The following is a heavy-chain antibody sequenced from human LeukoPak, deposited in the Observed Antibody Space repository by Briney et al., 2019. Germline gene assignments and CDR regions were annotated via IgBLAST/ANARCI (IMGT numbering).Heavy chain of an antibody. CDR3: AGAEGSSDAFDI. CDR2: IIPIFGTA. D-gene: IGHD1-26*01. Sequence: SVKVSCKASGGTFSSYAISWVRQAPGQGLEWMGGIIPIFGTANYAQKFQGRVTITTDESTSTAYVELSSLRSEDTAVYYCAGAEGSSDAFDIWGQGTMVTVSS. J-gene: IGHJ3*02. CDR1: GGTFSSYA. V-gene: IGHV1-69*05.